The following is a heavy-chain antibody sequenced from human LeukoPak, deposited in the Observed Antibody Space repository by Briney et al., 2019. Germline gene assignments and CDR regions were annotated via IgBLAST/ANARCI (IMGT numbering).Heavy chain of an antibody. CDR1: GCTFSAYY. D-gene: IGHD2-21*02. V-gene: IGHV1-2*02. CDR3: ARSCGGDCYTLDS. J-gene: IGHJ4*02. CDR2: INPNSGDT. Sequence: RASVKVSCKASGCTFSAYYMYWLREARGQGLEWMGWINPNSGDTNYAQNFQGRVTMTRDTSISTVYMEVSRLRSDDTAVYYCARSCGGDCYTLDSWGQGTLVTVSS.